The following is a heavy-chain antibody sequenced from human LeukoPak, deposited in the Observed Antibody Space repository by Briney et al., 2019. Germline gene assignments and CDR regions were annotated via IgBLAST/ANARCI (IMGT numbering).Heavy chain of an antibody. CDR1: SFSFSDYD. J-gene: IGHJ4*02. Sequence: GGSLRLSCTTSSFSFSDYDMNWVRQAPGKGLEWISHIGFSGSGIAYADSVKGRFIISRDNAKNSLYLQMNSLRAEDTAVYYCVRENPYADCWGQGTLVTVSS. V-gene: IGHV3-48*03. CDR3: VRENPYADC. CDR2: IGFSGSGI. D-gene: IGHD2-21*02.